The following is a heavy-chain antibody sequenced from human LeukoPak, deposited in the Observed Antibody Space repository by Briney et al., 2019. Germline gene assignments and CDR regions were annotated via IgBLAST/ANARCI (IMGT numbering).Heavy chain of an antibody. V-gene: IGHV3-21*01. Sequence: PGGSLRLSCAASGFTFSSYAMSWVRQAPGKGLEWVSSISSSSSYIYYADSVKGRFTISRDNAKNSLYLQMNSLRAEDTAVYYCARGFSGSYSYWGQGTLVTVSS. CDR1: GFTFSSYA. CDR3: ARGFSGSYSY. D-gene: IGHD1-26*01. J-gene: IGHJ4*02. CDR2: ISSSSSYI.